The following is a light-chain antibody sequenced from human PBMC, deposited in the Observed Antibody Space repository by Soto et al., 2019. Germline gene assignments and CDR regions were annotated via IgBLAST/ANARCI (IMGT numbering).Light chain of an antibody. V-gene: IGLV2-14*03. J-gene: IGLJ3*02. CDR3: SSFTTSTTLV. CDR2: DVS. Sequence: QSVLTQPASVSGSPGQSITISCAGSNGDVGAYNYVSWYQQHPGKAPKLIIFDVSNRPSGVSDRFSASKSGNTASLTISGLQAEDEADYYCSSFTTSTTLVFGGGTKLTVL. CDR1: NGDVGAYNY.